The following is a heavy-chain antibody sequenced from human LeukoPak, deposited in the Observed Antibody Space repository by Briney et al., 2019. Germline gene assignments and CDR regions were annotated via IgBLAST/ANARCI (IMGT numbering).Heavy chain of an antibody. CDR3: ARGYYYDSSGYHPNNWFDP. D-gene: IGHD3-22*01. J-gene: IGHJ5*02. CDR1: GFTFSSYA. CDR2: ISGSGGST. V-gene: IGHV3-23*01. Sequence: GGSLRLSCAASGFTFSSYAMSWVRQAPGKGLEWVSAISGSGGSTFYADSVKGRFTISRDNSKNTLYLQMNSLRAEDTAVYYCARGYYYDSSGYHPNNWFDPWGQGTLVTVSS.